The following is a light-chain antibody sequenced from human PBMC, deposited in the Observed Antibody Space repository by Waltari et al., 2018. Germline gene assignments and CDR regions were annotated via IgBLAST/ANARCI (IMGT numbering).Light chain of an antibody. CDR2: ASS. Sequence: DIQMTPPPSSLSASVGDRVTITCRASQSISTYLHWYPQKPGKAPKLLVYASSNFQTGVSSRFSGSGSGTDFTLTISSLEPEDFATYYCQQTYGSPPTFGPGTKVDI. CDR1: QSISTY. CDR3: QQTYGSPPT. V-gene: IGKV1-39*01. J-gene: IGKJ3*01.